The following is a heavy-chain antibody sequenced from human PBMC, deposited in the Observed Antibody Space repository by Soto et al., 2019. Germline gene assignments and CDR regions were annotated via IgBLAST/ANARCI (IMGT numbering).Heavy chain of an antibody. CDR2: IIPIFGTA. CDR1: GGTFSSYA. J-gene: IGHJ3*02. Sequence: SVKVSCKASGGTFSSYAISWVRQAPGQGLEWMGGIIPIFGTANYAQKFQGRVTITADKSTSTAYMELSSLRAEDTAVYYCASSYKYSTGWQPHDTFDIWGQGTMVTVSS. CDR3: ASSYKYSTGWQPHDTFDI. V-gene: IGHV1-69*06. D-gene: IGHD6-19*01.